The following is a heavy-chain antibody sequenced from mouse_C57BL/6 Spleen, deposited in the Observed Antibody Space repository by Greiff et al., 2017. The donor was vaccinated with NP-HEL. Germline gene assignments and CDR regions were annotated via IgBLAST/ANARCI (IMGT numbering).Heavy chain of an antibody. CDR3: ARQNFITTVVATEGFAY. Sequence: VQLQQSGAELVRPGASVKLSCKASGYTFTDYYINWVKQRPGQGLEWIARIYPGSGNTYYNEKFKGKATLTAEKSSSTAYMQLSSLTSEDSAVYFCARQNFITTVVATEGFAYWGQGTLVTVSA. J-gene: IGHJ3*01. CDR1: GYTFTDYY. CDR2: IYPGSGNT. V-gene: IGHV1-76*01. D-gene: IGHD1-1*01.